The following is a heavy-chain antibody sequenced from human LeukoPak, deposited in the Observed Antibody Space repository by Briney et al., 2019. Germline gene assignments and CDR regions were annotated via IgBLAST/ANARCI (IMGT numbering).Heavy chain of an antibody. Sequence: GGSLRLSCAASGFTFSSYSMNWVRQAPGKGLVWVSRINSDGSSTSYADSVKGRFTISRDNAKNTLYLQMNSLRAEDTAVYYCARTRSYGAFDIWGQGTMVTVSS. CDR2: INSDGSST. V-gene: IGHV3-74*01. CDR1: GFTFSSYS. CDR3: ARTRSYGAFDI. D-gene: IGHD1-26*01. J-gene: IGHJ3*02.